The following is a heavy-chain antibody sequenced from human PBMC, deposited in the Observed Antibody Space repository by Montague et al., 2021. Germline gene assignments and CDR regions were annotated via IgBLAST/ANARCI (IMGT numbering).Heavy chain of an antibody. J-gene: IGHJ3*02. Sequence: LRLSCAASGFSFSSYWMHWVRQAPGKGLLWVSRITLDGSSTTFADSVKGRFTTSRDNAKATLYLQMNSLRVEDTAVYYCARNLASAAPGAFNIWGQGTMGPGSS. V-gene: IGHV3-74*01. D-gene: IGHD6-13*01. CDR1: GFSFSSYW. CDR3: ARNLASAAPGAFNI. CDR2: ITLDGSST.